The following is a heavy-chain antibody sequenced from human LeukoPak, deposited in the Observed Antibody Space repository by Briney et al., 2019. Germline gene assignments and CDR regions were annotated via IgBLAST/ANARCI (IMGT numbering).Heavy chain of an antibody. J-gene: IGHJ6*04. V-gene: IGHV3-48*04. CDR2: ISSSRTTI. CDR1: GFTFSSYS. Sequence: GGSLRLSCAASGFTFSSYSMTWVRQAPGKGLEWVAYISSSRTTIYYAESVKGRFTVSRDHAKNSLHLQMNSLRGEDTAVYYCARDPGYESWSPFWGGMDVWGNGTTVIVSS. D-gene: IGHD3-16*01. CDR3: ARDPGYESWSPFWGGMDV.